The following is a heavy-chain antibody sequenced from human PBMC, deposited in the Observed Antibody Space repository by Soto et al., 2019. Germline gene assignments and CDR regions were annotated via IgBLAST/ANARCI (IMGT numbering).Heavy chain of an antibody. D-gene: IGHD3-10*01. CDR1: GGTFSSYA. Sequence: ASVKVSCKASGGTFSSYAISWVRQAPGQGLEWMGGIIPIFGTANYAQKFQGRVTITADESTSTAYMELSSLRSEDTAVYYCARATYYYGSGSYDNWFDPWGQGTLVTVSS. J-gene: IGHJ5*02. CDR3: ARATYYYGSGSYDNWFDP. V-gene: IGHV1-69*13. CDR2: IIPIFGTA.